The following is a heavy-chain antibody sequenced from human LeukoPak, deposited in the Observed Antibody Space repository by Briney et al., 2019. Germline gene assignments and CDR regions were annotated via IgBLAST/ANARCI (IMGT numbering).Heavy chain of an antibody. CDR1: GFTFSDHY. Sequence: GGSLRLSCAASGFTFSDHYIDWVRQAPGKGLEWVGRSKNKANNYITQYAAFVQGRFTISRDNSKNSLYLQINSLKTEDTAVYYCARDRPDRSVDYWGQGTLVTVSS. D-gene: IGHD1-14*01. J-gene: IGHJ4*02. CDR3: ARDRPDRSVDY. CDR2: SKNKANNYIT. V-gene: IGHV3-72*01.